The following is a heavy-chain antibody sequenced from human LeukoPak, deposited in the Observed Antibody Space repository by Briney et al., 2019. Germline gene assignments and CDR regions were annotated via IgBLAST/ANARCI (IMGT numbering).Heavy chain of an antibody. CDR3: AAYYYGSGSRSAALDI. V-gene: IGHV1-46*03. CDR2: INPSGGST. D-gene: IGHD3-10*01. Sequence: GASVKVSCKASGYTFTKYYIHWVRQAPGQGLEWMGIINPSGGSTTYAQKFQGRVTMTRDTSTSTVYMELSSLRSEDTAVYYCAAYYYGSGSRSAALDIWGQGTMVTVSS. J-gene: IGHJ3*02. CDR1: GYTFTKYY.